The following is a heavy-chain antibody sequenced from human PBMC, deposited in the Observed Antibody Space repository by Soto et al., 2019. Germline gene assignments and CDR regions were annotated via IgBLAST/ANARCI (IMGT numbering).Heavy chain of an antibody. D-gene: IGHD2-2*01. CDR1: GGSISSGGYY. CDR2: IYYSGST. CDR3: ARMIPGSTSQARIHPTWPQLAPFDY. V-gene: IGHV4-31*03. Sequence: PSETLSLTCTVSGGSISSGGYYWSWIRQHPGKGLEWIGYIYYSGSTYYNPSLKSRVTISVDTSKNQFSLKLSSVTAADTAVYYCARMIPGSTSQARIHPTWPQLAPFDYWGQGTLVTVSS. J-gene: IGHJ4*02.